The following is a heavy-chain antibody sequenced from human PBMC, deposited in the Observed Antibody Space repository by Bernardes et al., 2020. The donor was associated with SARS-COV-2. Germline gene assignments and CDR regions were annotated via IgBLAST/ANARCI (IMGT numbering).Heavy chain of an antibody. CDR3: ATSITDYNDSSGFSFYFDY. CDR1: GLTFSTYW. Sequence: GGSLRLSCAASGLTFSTYWMYWVRQDPGKGLVWVSRINGDGTITSYADSVKGRFTISRDNAKSTLFLQMNSLRAEDTAVYYCATSITDYNDSSGFSFYFDYWGQGTLVTVSS. V-gene: IGHV3-74*01. D-gene: IGHD3-22*01. J-gene: IGHJ4*02. CDR2: INGDGTIT.